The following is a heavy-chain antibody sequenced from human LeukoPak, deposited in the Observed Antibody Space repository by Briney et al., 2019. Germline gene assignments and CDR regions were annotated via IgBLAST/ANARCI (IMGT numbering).Heavy chain of an antibody. CDR3: ARGSGSYPRAAFDY. CDR1: GFTFRIFG. D-gene: IGHD1-26*01. J-gene: IGHJ4*02. V-gene: IGHV3-48*04. CDR2: IDARSGIT. Sequence: GGSLRLSCAASGFTFRIFGLNWVRQAPGKGPEWVSYIDARSGITYYADSVQGRFTISRDDARESVFLQMDGLRVDDTAVYYCARGSGSYPRAAFDYWGQGTLVTVSS.